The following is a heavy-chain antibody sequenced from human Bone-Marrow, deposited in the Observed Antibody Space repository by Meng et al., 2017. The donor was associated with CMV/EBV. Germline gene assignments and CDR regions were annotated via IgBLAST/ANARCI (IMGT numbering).Heavy chain of an antibody. D-gene: IGHD3-10*01. V-gene: IGHV1-8*01. CDR1: GYTFTSYD. CDR3: ATPGVNFYYYGMDV. J-gene: IGHJ6*02. CDR2: MNPNSGNT. Sequence: ASVKVSCKASGYTFTSYDINWVRQATGQGLEWMGWMNPNSGNTGYAQKFQGRVTMTRNTSISTAYMELSSLRSEDTAVYYCATPGVNFYYYGMDVWGQRTTVTVSS.